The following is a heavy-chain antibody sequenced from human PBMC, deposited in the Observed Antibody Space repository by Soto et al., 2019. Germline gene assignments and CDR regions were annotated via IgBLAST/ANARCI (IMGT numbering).Heavy chain of an antibody. D-gene: IGHD1-26*01. J-gene: IGHJ4*02. Sequence: ESLKISCRGSGYSFTSYWIGWVRQMPGKGLEWMGIIYPGDSDTRYSPSFQGQVTISADKSISTAYLQWSSLKASDTAMYYCATHRYSGSPSLDYWGQGTLVTAPQ. V-gene: IGHV5-51*01. CDR3: ATHRYSGSPSLDY. CDR1: GYSFTSYW. CDR2: IYPGDSDT.